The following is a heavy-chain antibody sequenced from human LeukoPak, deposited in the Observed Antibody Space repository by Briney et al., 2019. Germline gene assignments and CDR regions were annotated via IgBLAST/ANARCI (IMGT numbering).Heavy chain of an antibody. J-gene: IGHJ6*02. D-gene: IGHD3/OR15-3a*01. CDR3: ARVRVSGNYDFAMDV. V-gene: IGHV3-7*01. CDR1: GFIFCGTR. CDR2: IKQDGSEK. Sequence: GGSLSLSSAGAGFIFCGTRMIRDRQAPGRGLEWVANIKQDGSEKYYAASVRGRFTISRDNAKNSLYLQVNSLGDEDTAVYYCARVRVSGNYDFAMDVWGQGTTVTVS.